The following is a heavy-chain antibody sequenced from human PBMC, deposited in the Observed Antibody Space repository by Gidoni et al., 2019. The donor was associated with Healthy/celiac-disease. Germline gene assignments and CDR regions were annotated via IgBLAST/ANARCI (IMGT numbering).Heavy chain of an antibody. CDR3: ARHAAAGVVPAASEIAY. CDR2: IYYSGST. J-gene: IGHJ4*01. CDR1: GGSISSSRYY. D-gene: IGHD2-2*01. V-gene: IGHV4-39*01. Sequence: QLQLQESGSGLVTPSDTLSLTCTVAGGSISSSRYYWGWIRQPPGKGLAWIGRIYYSGSTYYTPSLNSRVTISADTSKNQFSQKLSSVTSADTAVYYCARHAAAGVVPAASEIAYLGRGTLVPVSS.